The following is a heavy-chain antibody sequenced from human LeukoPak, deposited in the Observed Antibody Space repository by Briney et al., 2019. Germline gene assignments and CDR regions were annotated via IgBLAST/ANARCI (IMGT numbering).Heavy chain of an antibody. Sequence: ASVKVSCKASGYTFTGYYMHWVRQAPRQGLEWMGWINPNSGGTNYAQKFQGRVTMTRDTSISTAYMELSRLRSDDTAVYYCASSPYSSSSLTFDYWGQGTLVTVSS. D-gene: IGHD6-6*01. J-gene: IGHJ4*02. CDR3: ASSPYSSSSLTFDY. CDR1: GYTFTGYY. V-gene: IGHV1-2*02. CDR2: INPNSGGT.